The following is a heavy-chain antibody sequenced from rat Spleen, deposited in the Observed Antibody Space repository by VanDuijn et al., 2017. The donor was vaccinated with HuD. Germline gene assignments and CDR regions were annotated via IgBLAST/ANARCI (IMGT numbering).Heavy chain of an antibody. CDR3: TRGTTVATSDWYFDF. CDR1: GFTFNNYW. CDR2: ITNTGGST. Sequence: EVQLVESGGGLVQPGRSLKLSCVASGFTFNNYWMTWIRQAPGKGLEWVASITNTGGSTYYPDFVKGRFTISRDNAKSTLYLQMNSLRSEDTATYYWTRGTTVATSDWYFDFWGPGTMVTVSS. D-gene: IGHD1-8*01. V-gene: IGHV5-31*01. J-gene: IGHJ1*01.